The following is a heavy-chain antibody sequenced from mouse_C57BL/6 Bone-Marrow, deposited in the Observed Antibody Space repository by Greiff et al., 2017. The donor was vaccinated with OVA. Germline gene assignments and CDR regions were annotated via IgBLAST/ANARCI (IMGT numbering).Heavy chain of an antibody. CDR1: GFNIKDDY. CDR3: TTEGENY. Sequence: DVQLQESGAELVRPGASVTLSCTASGFNIKDDYMHWVKQRPEQGLEWIGWIDPENGDTEYASKFQGKATITADTSSNTAYLQLSSLTSEDTAVYYCTTEGENYWGQGTTLTVSS. V-gene: IGHV14-4*01. J-gene: IGHJ2*01. CDR2: IDPENGDT.